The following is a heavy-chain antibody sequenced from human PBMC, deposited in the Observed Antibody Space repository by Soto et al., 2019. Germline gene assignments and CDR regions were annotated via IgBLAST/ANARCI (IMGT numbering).Heavy chain of an antibody. V-gene: IGHV4-39*01. J-gene: IGHJ3*01. D-gene: IGHD6-13*01. CDR3: AVAAEVHDTFDF. CDR2: MYYTGTT. Sequence: QLQLQESGPGLVKPSETLSLTCTVSGGSFSSSSYYWGWIRQPPGKGLEWIGSMYYTGTTYYNPSLKSRGTISVEASKGQFSLNLNSVTAADTAVYYCAVAAEVHDTFDFWGQGTVVTVSS. CDR1: GGSFSSSSYY.